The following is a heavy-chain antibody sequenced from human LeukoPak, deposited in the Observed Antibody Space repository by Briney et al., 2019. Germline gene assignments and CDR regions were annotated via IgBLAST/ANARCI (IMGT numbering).Heavy chain of an antibody. CDR3: ARDGATGVFET. J-gene: IGHJ5*02. CDR1: GGSISSYY. V-gene: IGHV4-59*01. D-gene: IGHD3-3*01. Sequence: SETLSLTCTVSGGSISSYYWSWIRQPPGKGLEWIGYIYYSGSTNYNPSLKSRVTISVDTSKNQFSLKLSSVTAADTAVYYCARDGATGVFETWGRGTPVAVSS. CDR2: IYYSGST.